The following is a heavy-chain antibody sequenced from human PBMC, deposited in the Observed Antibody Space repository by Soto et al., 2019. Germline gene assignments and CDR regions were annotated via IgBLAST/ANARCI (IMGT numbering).Heavy chain of an antibody. CDR1: GYTFTSYA. J-gene: IGHJ4*02. V-gene: IGHV1-3*01. D-gene: IGHD3-9*01. Sequence: QVQLVQSGAEVKKPGASVKVSCKASGYTFTSYAMHWVRQAPGQRLEWMGWINAGNGNTKYSQKFQGRVTITRDTSASTAYMELSSLRSEDTAVYYCARAFYDILNGYYELAYYFDYWGQGTLVTVSS. CDR2: INAGNGNT. CDR3: ARAFYDILNGYYELAYYFDY.